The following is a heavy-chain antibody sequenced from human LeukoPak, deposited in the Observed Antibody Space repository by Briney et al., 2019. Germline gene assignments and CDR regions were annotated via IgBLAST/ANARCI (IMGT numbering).Heavy chain of an antibody. CDR3: ARARFWFGEYYYYYMDV. CDR1: GFMFSSYW. V-gene: IGHV3-21*01. CDR2: ISGSSSYK. D-gene: IGHD3-10*01. J-gene: IGHJ6*03. Sequence: GGSLRLSCAASGFMFSSYWMCWVRQAPGKGLEGVSSISGSSSYKYYADSVKGRFTISRDNAKNSLYLQMNSLRAEDTAAYYCARARFWFGEYYYYYMDVWGKGTTVTVSS.